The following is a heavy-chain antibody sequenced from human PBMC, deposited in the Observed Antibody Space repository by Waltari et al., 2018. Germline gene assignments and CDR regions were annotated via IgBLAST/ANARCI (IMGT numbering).Heavy chain of an antibody. CDR2: IYKDGTP. V-gene: IGHV3-66*01. J-gene: IGHJ4*02. CDR3: ARSTRGSFDF. D-gene: IGHD3-10*01. Sequence: VQLVDSGGALIQPGGSLRLSSAAAGFNVSEEFMTWVRQAPGKGLECVSMIYKDGTPKYADSVKGRFTISRDNAKSTLYLEMQGLRADDTAIYYCARSTRGSFDFWGQGALVTVSS. CDR1: GFNVSEEF.